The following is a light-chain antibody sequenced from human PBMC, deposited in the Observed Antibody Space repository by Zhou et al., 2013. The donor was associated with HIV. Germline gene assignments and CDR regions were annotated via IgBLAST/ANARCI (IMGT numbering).Light chain of an antibody. J-gene: IGKJ5*01. CDR2: DAS. Sequence: EIVLTQSPATLSVSPGERATLSCRASQNIRNFLAWYQQKPGQAPRLLIFDASNRATGTPARFSASGSGTDFTLTISSLEPEDFAVYYCQQRSNWPPSITFGQGTRLEIK. CDR1: QNIRNF. CDR3: QQRSNWPPSIT. V-gene: IGKV3-11*01.